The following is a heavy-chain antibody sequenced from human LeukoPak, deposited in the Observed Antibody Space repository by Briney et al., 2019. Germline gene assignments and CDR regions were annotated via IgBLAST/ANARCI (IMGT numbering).Heavy chain of an antibody. Sequence: GASVKVSCKASEDTFTGYYIHWVRQAPGQGLEWIGRLNPNSGDTNYAQKFQGTVTMTRDTSISTAYMELSSLRSEDTAVYYCARDRIDDILTGYYAPFDPWGQGTLVTVSS. CDR3: ARDRIDDILTGYYAPFDP. V-gene: IGHV1-2*06. CDR1: EDTFTGYY. D-gene: IGHD3-9*01. CDR2: LNPNSGDT. J-gene: IGHJ5*02.